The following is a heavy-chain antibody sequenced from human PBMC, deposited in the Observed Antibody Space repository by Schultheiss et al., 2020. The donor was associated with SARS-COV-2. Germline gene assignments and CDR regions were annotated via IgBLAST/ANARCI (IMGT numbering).Heavy chain of an antibody. V-gene: IGHV3-21*01. D-gene: IGHD3-10*01. J-gene: IGHJ3*01. CDR3: ARWGNGDLKN. CDR1: GFTFSSYG. Sequence: GGSLRLSCAASGFTFSSYGMHWVRQAPGKGLEWVSAISGSGGSTYYADSVKGRFTISRDNAKNSLYLQMNSLRAEDTAVYYCARWGNGDLKNWGQGTMVTVSS. CDR2: ISGSGGST.